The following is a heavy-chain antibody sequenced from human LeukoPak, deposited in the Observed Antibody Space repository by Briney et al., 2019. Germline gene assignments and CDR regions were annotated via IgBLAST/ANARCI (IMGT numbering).Heavy chain of an antibody. J-gene: IGHJ6*02. CDR2: IYTSGST. CDR1: GGSISSYY. Sequence: SETLSLTCTVSGGSISSYYWSWIRQPAGKGLEWIGRIYTSGSTNYSPSLKSRVTMSVDTSKNQLSLKLSSVTAADTAVYYCARDPGTATYGMDVWGQGTTVTVSS. CDR3: ARDPGTATYGMDV. D-gene: IGHD1-1*01. V-gene: IGHV4-4*07.